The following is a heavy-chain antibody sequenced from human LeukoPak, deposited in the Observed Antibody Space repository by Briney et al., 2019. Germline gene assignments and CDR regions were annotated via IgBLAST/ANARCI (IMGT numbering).Heavy chain of an antibody. Sequence: GGSLRLSCAASGFTVSSNYMSWVRQAPGKGLEWVSVIYSGGSTYYADSVKGRFTISRDTAKNSLYLEMNSLRAEDTAVYYCARDRNTDFWSGYYTNYFDSWGQGTLVTVSS. CDR1: GFTVSSNY. D-gene: IGHD3-3*01. V-gene: IGHV3-66*01. CDR2: IYSGGST. J-gene: IGHJ4*02. CDR3: ARDRNTDFWSGYYTNYFDS.